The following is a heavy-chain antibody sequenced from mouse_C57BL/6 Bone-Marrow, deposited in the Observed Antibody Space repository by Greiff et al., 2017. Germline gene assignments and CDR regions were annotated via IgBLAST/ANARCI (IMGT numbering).Heavy chain of an antibody. CDR2: INPSSGYT. CDR3: AKNYYGSRFAY. CDR1: GYTFPSYT. J-gene: IGHJ3*01. V-gene: IGHV1-4*01. D-gene: IGHD1-1*01. Sequence: QVQLQQSGAELARPGASVKMSCKASGYTFPSYTMHWVKQRPGQGLEWIGYINPSSGYTKYNQKFKDKATLTAAKSSSTAYMQLSSLTSEDSAVYYCAKNYYGSRFAYWGQGTLVTVSA.